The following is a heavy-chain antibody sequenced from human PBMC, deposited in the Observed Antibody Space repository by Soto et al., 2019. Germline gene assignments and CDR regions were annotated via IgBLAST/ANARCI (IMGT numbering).Heavy chain of an antibody. D-gene: IGHD5-12*01. V-gene: IGHV4-4*07. CDR3: VRGRSYSVYDI. CDR1: GGSISGHS. J-gene: IGHJ4*02. Sequence: QVNLEESGPGLVKPSETLSVTCTVSGGSISGHSWIWIRQPAGRGLEWIGHIYPSGSTSYNPSLRSRATMSLDTSNNQIFLNLTSVTAADTAVFYCVRGRSYSVYDIWGPGTLVTVSS. CDR2: IYPSGST.